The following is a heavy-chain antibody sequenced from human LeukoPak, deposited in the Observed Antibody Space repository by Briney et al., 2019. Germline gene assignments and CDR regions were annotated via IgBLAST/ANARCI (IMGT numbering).Heavy chain of an antibody. J-gene: IGHJ4*02. CDR2: INGGGVNT. CDR1: GFTFSSYG. Sequence: GGSLRLSCAASGFTFSSYGMHWVRQAPGKGLEWVSTINGGGVNTHYADSVGGRFTISRDNSKNTLFLQMNSLRDEDTAVYYCAKDLYSNYGPADYWGQGNLVTVSS. CDR3: AKDLYSNYGPADY. D-gene: IGHD4-11*01. V-gene: IGHV3-23*01.